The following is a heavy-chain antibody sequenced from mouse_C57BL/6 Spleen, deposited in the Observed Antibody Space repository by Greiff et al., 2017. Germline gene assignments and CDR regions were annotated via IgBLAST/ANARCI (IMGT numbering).Heavy chain of an antibody. J-gene: IGHJ2*01. D-gene: IGHD2-3*01. Sequence: VQLQQPGAELVKPGASVKMSCKASGYTFTSYWITWVKQRPGQGLEWIGDIYPGSGSTNYNEKFKSKATLTVDTSSSTAYMQLSSLTSEDSAVYYGARGDDGYYEDFDYWGQGTTLTVSS. V-gene: IGHV1-55*01. CDR1: GYTFTSYW. CDR2: IYPGSGST. CDR3: ARGDDGYYEDFDY.